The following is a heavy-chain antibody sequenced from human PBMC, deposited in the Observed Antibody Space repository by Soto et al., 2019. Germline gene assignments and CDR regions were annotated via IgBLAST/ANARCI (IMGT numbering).Heavy chain of an antibody. J-gene: IGHJ4*02. CDR2: IYYSGST. V-gene: IGHV4-31*03. CDR1: GGSISIGGYY. D-gene: IGHD1-26*01. Sequence: SETLSLTCTVSGGSISIGGYYWSWIRQHPGKGLEWIGYIYYSGSTYYNPSLKSRVTISVDTSKNQFSLKLSSVTAADTAVYYCARDVLGSSGYWGQGTLVTVSS. CDR3: ARDVLGSSGY.